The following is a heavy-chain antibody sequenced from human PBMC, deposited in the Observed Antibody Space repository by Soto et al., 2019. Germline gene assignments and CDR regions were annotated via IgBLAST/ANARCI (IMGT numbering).Heavy chain of an antibody. D-gene: IGHD1-26*01. V-gene: IGHV1-2*04. J-gene: IGHJ5*02. CDR2: INTNTGDT. Sequence: QVHLVQSGAEVKEPGASVKVSCKTSGYTFTGYHIQWVRQAPGQGLEWMGWINTNTGDTNSAQKFYGWVTRTRDTSINKAYAQMSRLTSDDTAVYYCARWVGASNWFDPWGEGTLVTVAS. CDR1: GYTFTGYH. CDR3: ARWVGASNWFDP.